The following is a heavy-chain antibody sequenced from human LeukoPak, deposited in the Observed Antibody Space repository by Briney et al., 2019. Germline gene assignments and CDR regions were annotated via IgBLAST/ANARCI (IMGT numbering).Heavy chain of an antibody. J-gene: IGHJ4*02. CDR3: ARDQGSAAVARTALDY. Sequence: PGGSLRLSCAASGFTFSDYYMSWIRQAPGKGLEWISYINSSGSIIFYADSVKGRFTISRDNSKNTLYLQMNSLRVDDTAVYYCARDQGSAAVARTALDYWGQGTLVTVSS. CDR1: GFTFSDYY. V-gene: IGHV3-11*04. D-gene: IGHD6-19*01. CDR2: INSSGSII.